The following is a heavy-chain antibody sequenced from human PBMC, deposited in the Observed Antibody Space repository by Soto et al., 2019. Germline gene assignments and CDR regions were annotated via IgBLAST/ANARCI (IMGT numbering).Heavy chain of an antibody. Sequence: SETLSLTCTVSGGSITSGGHYWAWIRQHPGKGLEWIGYMYHSGSTHYNPSLKSRISISVDTSKNQFSLKRSSVTAADTAVYYXARVTDPVVTASTPFDHWGQGALVTVSS. D-gene: IGHD2-21*02. CDR2: MYHSGST. J-gene: IGHJ4*02. CDR1: GGSITSGGHY. V-gene: IGHV4-31*03. CDR3: ARVTDPVVTASTPFDH.